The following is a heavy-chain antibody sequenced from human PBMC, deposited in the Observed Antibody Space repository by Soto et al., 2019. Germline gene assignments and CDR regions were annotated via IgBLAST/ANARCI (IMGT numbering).Heavy chain of an antibody. CDR2: VSNSGGTT. D-gene: IGHD3-9*01. CDR3: AKCFDWLLSDFDF. V-gene: IGHV3-23*01. J-gene: IGHJ4*02. CDR1: GFIFTNYA. Sequence: GGSLRLSCAASGFIFTNYAMSWVRQAPGKGLEWVSGVSNSGGTTYYADSVKGRFTISRDYSKNTLYLQMNSLRAEDTAVYYCAKCFDWLLSDFDFWGQGTLVTVSS.